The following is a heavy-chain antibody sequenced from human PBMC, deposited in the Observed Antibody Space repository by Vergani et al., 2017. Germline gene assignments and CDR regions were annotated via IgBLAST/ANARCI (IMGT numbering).Heavy chain of an antibody. CDR2: IYHSGST. CDR1: GYSISSGYY. CDR3: ARDEGYYDSSGYYYYYYGMDV. V-gene: IGHV4-38-2*02. J-gene: IGHJ6*02. D-gene: IGHD3-22*01. Sequence: QVQLQESGPGLVKPSETLSLTCTVSGYSISSGYYWGCILQPPGKGLECLGSIYHSGSTYYNPSLKSRVTISVDTSKNQFYLKLSPVTAADTAVYYCARDEGYYDSSGYYYYYYGMDVWGQGTTVTDSS.